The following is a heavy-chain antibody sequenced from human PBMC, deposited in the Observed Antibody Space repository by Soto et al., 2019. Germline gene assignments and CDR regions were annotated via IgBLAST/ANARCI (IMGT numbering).Heavy chain of an antibody. Sequence: QVQLQQWGAGLLKPSETLSLTCAVYGGSFSGYYWRWIRQPPGKGLEWIGEINHSGSTNYNPSLRSRVTISVDTAKNQFSLKLSSVTAADTAVYYCARVFRIAVAGNRKKYYFDYWGQGTLVTVSS. CDR2: INHSGST. V-gene: IGHV4-34*01. CDR1: GGSFSGYY. CDR3: ARVFRIAVAGNRKKYYFDY. J-gene: IGHJ4*02. D-gene: IGHD6-19*01.